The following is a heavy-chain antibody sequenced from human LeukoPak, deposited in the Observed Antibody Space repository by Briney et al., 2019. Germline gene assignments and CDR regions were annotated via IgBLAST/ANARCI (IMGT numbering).Heavy chain of an antibody. CDR1: GYTFTSYY. CDR3: ARGEGPDYGDHVLDY. V-gene: IGHV1-46*01. D-gene: IGHD4-17*01. Sequence: ASVKVSCKASGYTFTSYYMHWVRQAPGQGLEWMGIINPSGGSTSYAQKFQGRVTMTRDMSTSTVYMELSSLRSEDTAVYYCARGEGPDYGDHVLDYWGQGTLVTVSS. CDR2: INPSGGST. J-gene: IGHJ4*02.